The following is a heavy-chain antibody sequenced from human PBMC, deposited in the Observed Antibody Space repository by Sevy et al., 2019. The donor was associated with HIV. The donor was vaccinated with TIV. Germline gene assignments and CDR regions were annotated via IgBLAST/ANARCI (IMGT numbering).Heavy chain of an antibody. CDR1: GFPFNIYS. CDR3: AREGWTKPHDY. D-gene: IGHD6-19*01. V-gene: IGHV3-23*01. J-gene: IGHJ4*02. CDR2: LSFGGGKI. Sequence: GGSLRLSCATSGFPFNIYSMSWVRQAPGKGLEWVSTLSFGGGKINYADSVKGRFTISRDNSENTLYLEMNSLRAEDTALYFCAREGWTKPHDYWGRGTLVTVSS.